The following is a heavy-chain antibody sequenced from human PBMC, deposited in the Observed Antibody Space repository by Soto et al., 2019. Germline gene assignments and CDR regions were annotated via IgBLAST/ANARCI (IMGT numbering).Heavy chain of an antibody. V-gene: IGHV2-5*02. J-gene: IGHJ5*02. D-gene: IGHD5-12*01. CDR1: GFSLSTSGVG. Sequence: QITLKESGPTLVKPTQTLTLTCTFSGFSLSTSGVGVGWIRQPPGKALEWLALIYWDDDKRYSPSLKSRLTITKDTSKNQVVLTMTNMDPVDTATYYCAHGRGSGYDWNNWFDPWGQGTLVTVSS. CDR3: AHGRGSGYDWNNWFDP. CDR2: IYWDDDK.